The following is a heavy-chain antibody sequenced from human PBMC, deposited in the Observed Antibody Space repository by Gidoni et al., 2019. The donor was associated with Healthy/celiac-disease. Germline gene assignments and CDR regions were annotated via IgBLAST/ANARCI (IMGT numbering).Heavy chain of an antibody. CDR3: ARAQYYYGSGSYLMRRAFDI. CDR1: GFPVSDYY. D-gene: IGHD3-10*01. Sequence: QVQLVESGGGLVKHGGSLRLSCAASGFPVSDYYLSWIRQAPGKGLEWVSYISSRSIYTNYADSVKGRFTISRDNAKNSLYLQMNSLRAEDTAVYYCARAQYYYGSGSYLMRRAFDIWGQGTMVTVSS. V-gene: IGHV3-11*05. CDR2: ISSRSIYT. J-gene: IGHJ3*02.